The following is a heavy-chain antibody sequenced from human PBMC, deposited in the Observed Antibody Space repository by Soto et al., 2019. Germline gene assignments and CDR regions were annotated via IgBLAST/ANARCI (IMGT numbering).Heavy chain of an antibody. CDR1: GYAFSTYA. J-gene: IGHJ5*02. Sequence: ASVKVSCKASGYAFSTYAIHWVRQAPGQRLEWMGWINGGNGNTKSAQKLQGRITMTSDTSASTAYMELRSLRSDDTAVYYCANFPGIAAAGTHLWFDPWGQGALVTVSA. V-gene: IGHV1-3*01. D-gene: IGHD6-13*01. CDR2: INGGNGNT. CDR3: ANFPGIAAAGTHLWFDP.